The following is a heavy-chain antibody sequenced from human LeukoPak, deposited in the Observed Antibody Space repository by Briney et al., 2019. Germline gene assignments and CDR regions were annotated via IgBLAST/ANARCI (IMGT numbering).Heavy chain of an antibody. D-gene: IGHD3-22*01. CDR3: ARSTDTTYYYDSSGEFQH. CDR2: ISSSSSYI. J-gene: IGHJ1*01. CDR1: GFTFSSYS. Sequence: PGGSLRLSCAASGFTFSSYSMNWVRQAPGKGLEWVSSISSSSSYIYYADSVKGRFTISRDNAKNSLYLQMNSLRAEDTAVYYCARSTDTTYYYDSSGEFQHWGQGTLVTVSS. V-gene: IGHV3-21*01.